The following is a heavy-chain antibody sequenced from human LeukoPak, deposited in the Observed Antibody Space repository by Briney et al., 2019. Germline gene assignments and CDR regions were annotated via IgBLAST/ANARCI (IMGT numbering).Heavy chain of an antibody. CDR1: GYTFTSYY. CDR3: ARGRMITFGGVIGGLDY. CDR2: INPSGGST. Sequence: ASVKVSCKASGYTFTSYYMHWVRQAPGQGLEWMGIINPSGGSTNYAQKLQGRVTMTTDTSTSTAYMELRSLRSDDTAMYYCARGRMITFGGVIGGLDYWGQGTLVIVSS. V-gene: IGHV1-46*01. J-gene: IGHJ4*02. D-gene: IGHD3-16*02.